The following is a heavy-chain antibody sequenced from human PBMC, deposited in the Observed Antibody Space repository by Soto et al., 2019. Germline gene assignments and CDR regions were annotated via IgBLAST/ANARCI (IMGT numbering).Heavy chain of an antibody. D-gene: IGHD3-22*01. V-gene: IGHV1-69*01. J-gene: IGHJ1*01. CDR2: IIPIFGTA. Sequence: QVQLVQSGAEVKKPGSSVKVSCKASGGTFSSYAISWVRQAPGQGLEWMGGIIPIFGTANYAQKFQGRVTITADESTSTADMELSSLRSEDTAVYYCARDRYYYDSSGYYYGAEYFQHWGQGTLVTVSS. CDR3: ARDRYYYDSSGYYYGAEYFQH. CDR1: GGTFSSYA.